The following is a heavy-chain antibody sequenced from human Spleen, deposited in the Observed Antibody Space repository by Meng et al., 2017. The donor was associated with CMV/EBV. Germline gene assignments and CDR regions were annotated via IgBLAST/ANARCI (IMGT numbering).Heavy chain of an antibody. Sequence: ASVKVSCKASGYTFTSYDINWVRQATGQGLEWMGWMNPNSGNTGYAQKFQGRVTMTRNTSISTAYMELSSPRSEDTAVYYCARGIYTITIFGVVIPYYYGMDVWGQGTTVTVSS. D-gene: IGHD3-3*01. CDR2: MNPNSGNT. V-gene: IGHV1-8*01. CDR1: GYTFTSYD. CDR3: ARGIYTITIFGVVIPYYYGMDV. J-gene: IGHJ6*02.